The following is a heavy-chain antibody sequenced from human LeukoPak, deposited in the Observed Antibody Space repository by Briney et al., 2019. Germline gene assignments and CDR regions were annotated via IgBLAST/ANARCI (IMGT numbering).Heavy chain of an antibody. CDR1: GYSISSGYY. V-gene: IGHV4-38-2*02. CDR2: INHSGST. Sequence: SETLSLTCTVSGYSISSGYYWSWIRQPPGKGLEWIGEINHSGSTNYNPSLKSRVTISVDTSKDQFSLKLSSVTAADTAVYYCARGHYCSSTSCRGWFDPWGQGTLVTVSS. D-gene: IGHD2-2*01. CDR3: ARGHYCSSTSCRGWFDP. J-gene: IGHJ5*02.